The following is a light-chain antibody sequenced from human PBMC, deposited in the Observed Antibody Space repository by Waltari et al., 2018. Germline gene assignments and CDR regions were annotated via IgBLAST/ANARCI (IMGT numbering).Light chain of an antibody. J-gene: IGLJ3*02. V-gene: IGLV6-57*01. CDR3: QSSDSSTWV. CDR1: SGSIASNY. Sequence: NFMLTQPHSVSGSPGKTVTISCTRSSGSIASNYVPWCQQRPGTPPTTLIYENHQRPSGVPDRFSGSIDSSSNSASLTISQLKTEDEADYYCQSSDSSTWVFGGGTKLTVL. CDR2: ENH.